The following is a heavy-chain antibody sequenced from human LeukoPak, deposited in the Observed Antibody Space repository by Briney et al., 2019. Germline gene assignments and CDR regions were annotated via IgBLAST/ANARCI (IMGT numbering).Heavy chain of an antibody. Sequence: SETLSLTCTVSGGSISSRGYYWGWICQPPGKGLEWFGSIYYSGTPYYNPSLQSRVTISVDTAKNQFSLRLSSVTAADPAVYYGARQVVTYYFDYWGQGTLVTVSS. V-gene: IGHV4-39*01. CDR2: IYYSGTP. D-gene: IGHD3-22*01. CDR3: ARQVVTYYFDY. J-gene: IGHJ4*02. CDR1: GGSISSRGYY.